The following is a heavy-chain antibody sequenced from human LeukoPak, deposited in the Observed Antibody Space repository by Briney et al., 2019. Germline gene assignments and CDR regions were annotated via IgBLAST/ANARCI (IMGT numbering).Heavy chain of an antibody. D-gene: IGHD3-10*01. CDR3: ARDLLYYYGSGSYRYYFDY. CDR2: IYYSGST. CDR1: GGSISSGSYY. V-gene: IGHV4-39*07. J-gene: IGHJ4*02. Sequence: NPSETLSLTCTVSGGSISSGSYYWGWIRQPPGKGLEWIGSIYYSGSTYYNPSLKSRVTISVDTSKNQFSLKLSSVTAADTAVYYCARDLLYYYGSGSYRYYFDYWGQGTLVTVSS.